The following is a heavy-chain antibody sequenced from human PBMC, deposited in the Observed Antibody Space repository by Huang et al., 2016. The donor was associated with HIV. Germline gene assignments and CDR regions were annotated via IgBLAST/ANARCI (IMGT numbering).Heavy chain of an antibody. CDR1: GFSLSTSGMC. Sequence: QVTLRESGPALVKPTQTLTLTCSFSGFSLSTSGMCVGWIRQPPGKALEWLALINWDDDKFYSTSLKTTLTISKDTSKNQVVLTMTDMDSVDTATYYCARMTTASNWFDPWGQGTLVTVSS. J-gene: IGHJ5*02. V-gene: IGHV2-70*01. CDR2: INWDDDK. CDR3: ARMTTASNWFDP. D-gene: IGHD4-17*01.